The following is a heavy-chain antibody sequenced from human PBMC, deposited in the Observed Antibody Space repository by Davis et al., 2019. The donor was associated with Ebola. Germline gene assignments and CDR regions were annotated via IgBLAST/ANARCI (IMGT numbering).Heavy chain of an antibody. CDR3: ARGILAEGLDS. D-gene: IGHD5-18*01. CDR2: IIPILGIA. V-gene: IGHV1-69*04. CDR1: GGTFSSYA. J-gene: IGHJ4*02. Sequence: AASVKVSCKASGGTFSSYAISWVRQAPGQGLEWMGRIIPILGIANYAQNFQGRVTITADKSTYTVYMELSSLRSEDTAVYYCARGILAEGLDSWGQGTLLTVSS.